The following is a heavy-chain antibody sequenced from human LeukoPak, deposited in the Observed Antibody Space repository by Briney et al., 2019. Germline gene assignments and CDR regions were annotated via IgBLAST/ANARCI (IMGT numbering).Heavy chain of an antibody. CDR3: ARDPRGYSYGLFYYYYYMDV. J-gene: IGHJ6*03. Sequence: PGGSLRLSCAASGFTFSTYWMHWVRQAPGKGLVWVSRINIDGISTSYADSVKGRFTISRDNAKNTLYLQMNSLRAEDTAVYYCARDPRGYSYGLFYYYYYMDVWGKGTTVTVSS. V-gene: IGHV3-74*01. CDR1: GFTFSTYW. CDR2: INIDGIST. D-gene: IGHD5-18*01.